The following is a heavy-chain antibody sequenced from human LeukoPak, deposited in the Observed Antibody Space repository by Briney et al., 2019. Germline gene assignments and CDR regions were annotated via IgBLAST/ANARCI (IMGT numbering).Heavy chain of an antibody. Sequence: SETLSLTCAVSGYSISSGYYWGWIRQPPGKGLQWIGSIFQRGYSYYNPSLKSRVTISVDTSRNQFSLKLSSVTAADTAVYYCAGDKETTGNGRPNWYDPWGQGTLVTVSS. CDR1: GYSISSGYY. CDR3: AGDKETTGNGRPNWYDP. D-gene: IGHD1-1*01. V-gene: IGHV4-38-2*01. CDR2: IFQRGYS. J-gene: IGHJ5*02.